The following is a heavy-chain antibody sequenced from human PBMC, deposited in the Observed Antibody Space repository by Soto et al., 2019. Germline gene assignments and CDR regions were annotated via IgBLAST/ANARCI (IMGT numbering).Heavy chain of an antibody. J-gene: IGHJ4*02. CDR1: GYSFTSYW. V-gene: IGHV5-51*01. Sequence: GESLKISCKGSGYSFTSYWIGWVRQMPGKGLEWMGIIYPGDSDTRYSPSFQGQVTISADKSISTAYLQWSSLQASDTAMYCCARHNWGWAPEFDYWGQGTLVTVSS. CDR3: ARHNWGWAPEFDY. D-gene: IGHD7-27*01. CDR2: IYPGDSDT.